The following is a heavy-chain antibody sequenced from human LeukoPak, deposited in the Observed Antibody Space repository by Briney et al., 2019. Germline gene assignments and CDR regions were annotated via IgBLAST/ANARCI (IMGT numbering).Heavy chain of an antibody. J-gene: IGHJ2*01. CDR2: ISWNGGNT. D-gene: IGHD1-7*01. Sequence: PGGSLRLSCVGSGFIFDDYGMAWVRQAPGKGLEWVSGISWNGGNTDYADSVKGRFTISRDNAKRSLYLQMNSLRAEDTAFYPCAKGTRNYWYFDLWGPGTPVTVSS. CDR1: GFIFDDYG. V-gene: IGHV3-20*01. CDR3: AKGTRNYWYFDL.